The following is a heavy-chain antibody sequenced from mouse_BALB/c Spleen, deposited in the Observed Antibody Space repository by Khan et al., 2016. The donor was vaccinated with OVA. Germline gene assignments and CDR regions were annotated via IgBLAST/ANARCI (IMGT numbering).Heavy chain of an antibody. Sequence: VQLKDSGPGLVKPSQSLSLTCTVTGYSITSDYAWNWIRQFPGNKLEWMGYISSTGSTSYNPSLKSRISITRDTSKNQSFLQLKSVTTEDTATYYCARSLDYSDGYALDCWGRGTSVTVSS. CDR1: GYSITSDYA. J-gene: IGHJ4*01. CDR2: ISSTGST. CDR3: ARSLDYSDGYALDC. D-gene: IGHD2-12*01. V-gene: IGHV3-2*02.